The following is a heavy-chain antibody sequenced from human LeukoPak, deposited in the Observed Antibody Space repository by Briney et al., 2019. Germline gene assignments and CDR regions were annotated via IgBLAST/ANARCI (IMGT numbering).Heavy chain of an antibody. CDR3: ARGRYIVVVPADHDAFDI. Sequence: GASVKVSCKASGGTFSSYAISWVRQAPGQGLEWMGGIIPIFGTADYAQKFQGRVTITTDESTSTAYMELSSMRSEDTAVYYCARGRYIVVVPADHDAFDIWGQGTMVTVSS. J-gene: IGHJ3*02. CDR2: IIPIFGTA. D-gene: IGHD2-2*01. CDR1: GGTFSSYA. V-gene: IGHV1-69*05.